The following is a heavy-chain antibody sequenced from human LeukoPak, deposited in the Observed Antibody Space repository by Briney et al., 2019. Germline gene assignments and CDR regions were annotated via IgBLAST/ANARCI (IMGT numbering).Heavy chain of an antibody. CDR3: GKAITMVRGVIISPDY. J-gene: IGHJ4*02. CDR2: IRYDGSNK. D-gene: IGHD3-10*01. CDR1: GFIFSSYV. V-gene: IGHV3-30*02. Sequence: GGPLRLSCAASGFIFSSYVMHWVREAPGKGLEWVAVIRYDGSNKQYVDSVKGRFTITRDNPNNTLYLQMNSPRAEDTAVYYCGKAITMVRGVIISPDYWGQETLVTVSS.